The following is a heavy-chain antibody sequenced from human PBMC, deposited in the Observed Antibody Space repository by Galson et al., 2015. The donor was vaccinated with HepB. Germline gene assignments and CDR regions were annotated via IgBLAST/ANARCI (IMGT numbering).Heavy chain of an antibody. CDR2: ISGYNGNT. J-gene: IGHJ5*02. V-gene: IGHV1-18*01. CDR1: GYTFTTFG. Sequence: SVKVSCKASGYTFTTFGITWVRQAPGQGLEWMGHISGYNGNTNYARKFQGRVTMTTDTSTSTAYMELASLNSDDTAIYYCARAGVIAAGRYSWFDPWGQGTLVTVSP. D-gene: IGHD2-15*01. CDR3: ARAGVIAAGRYSWFDP.